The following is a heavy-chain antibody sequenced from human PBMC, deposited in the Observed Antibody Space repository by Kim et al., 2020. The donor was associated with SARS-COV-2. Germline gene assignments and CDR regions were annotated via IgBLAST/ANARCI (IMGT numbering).Heavy chain of an antibody. Sequence: GGSLRLSCAASGFTVSSNYMSWVRQAPGKGLEWVSVIYSGGSTYYADSVKGRFSISKDNSKNTLYLQMNSLRAEVTAVYYCARQITTICGVVILPDIYGMDVSDQGTTVTVSS. D-gene: IGHD3-3*01. CDR3: ARQITTICGVVILPDIYGMDV. V-gene: IGHV3-53*01. CDR1: GFTVSSNY. CDR2: IYSGGST. J-gene: IGHJ6*02.